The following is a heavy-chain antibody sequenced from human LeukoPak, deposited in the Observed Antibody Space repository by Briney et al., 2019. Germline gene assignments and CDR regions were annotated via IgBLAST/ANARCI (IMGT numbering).Heavy chain of an antibody. D-gene: IGHD3-10*01. CDR3: ARSYGSGSHFDY. Sequence: PSQTLSLTCTVSGVSISSGGYYWSWIRQHPGKGLEWIGYIYYSGSTYYNPSLKSRVTISVDTSKNQFSLKLSSVTAADTAVYYCARSYGSGSHFDYWDQGTLVTVSS. CDR1: GVSISSGGYY. J-gene: IGHJ4*02. V-gene: IGHV4-31*03. CDR2: IYYSGST.